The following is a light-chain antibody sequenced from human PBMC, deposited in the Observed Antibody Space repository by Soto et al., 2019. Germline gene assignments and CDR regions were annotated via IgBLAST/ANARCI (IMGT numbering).Light chain of an antibody. V-gene: IGKV3D-15*01. J-gene: IGKJ1*01. CDR2: GTS. CDR1: QSLSNH. CDR3: QQGNNWPWT. Sequence: EIVMTQSPATLSVSPGERATLSCRASQSLSNHLAWYQQKSGQAPRLLIYGTSTRATGIPARFSGSGSGTEFTLTISSLQSDDSAVYYCQQGNNWPWTFGQGTKVEIK.